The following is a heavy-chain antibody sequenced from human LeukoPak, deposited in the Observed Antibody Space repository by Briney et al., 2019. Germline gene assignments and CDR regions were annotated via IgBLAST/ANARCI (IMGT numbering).Heavy chain of an antibody. V-gene: IGHV4-4*02. CDR1: GGSIDSSYW. J-gene: IGHJ5*02. D-gene: IGHD3-16*01. CDR2: IYHSGST. Sequence: PSGTLSLTCAVSGGSIDSSYWWSWVRQTPEKGLEWIGEIYHSGSTNYNPSLKSRVSISVDTSKNQFSLRLTSVTAADTAVFYCARGDYYAGGGRNWFDPWSQGTLVTVSS. CDR3: ARGDYYAGGGRNWFDP.